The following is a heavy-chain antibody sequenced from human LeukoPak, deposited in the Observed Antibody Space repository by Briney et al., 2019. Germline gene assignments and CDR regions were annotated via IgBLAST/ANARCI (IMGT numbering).Heavy chain of an antibody. D-gene: IGHD1-1*01. CDR2: ISSSGSTI. CDR3: AKEATDSATIDY. CDR1: GFTFSSYE. Sequence: GGSLRLSCSASGFTFSSYEMNWVRQAPGKGLEWASYISSSGSTIYYADSVKGRFTISRDNAKNSLYLQMNSLRAEDTALYYCAKEATDSATIDYWGQGTLVTVSS. J-gene: IGHJ4*02. V-gene: IGHV3-48*03.